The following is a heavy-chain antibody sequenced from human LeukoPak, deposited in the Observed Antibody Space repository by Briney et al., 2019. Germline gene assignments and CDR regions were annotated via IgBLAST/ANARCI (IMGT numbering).Heavy chain of an antibody. J-gene: IGHJ4*02. CDR1: GGSVSSDSYY. CDR2: IFYTGST. V-gene: IGHV4-61*01. D-gene: IGHD5-18*01. CDR3: ARAGLGYIYGRSGAYFSDS. Sequence: PSETLSLTCTVSGGSVSSDSYYWAWIRQPPGKGLEWIGYIFYTGSTNSNPSLKSRVTISVDTSKNQFSLRLTSVTAADTAVYYCARAGLGYIYGRSGAYFSDSWGQGTLVTVSS.